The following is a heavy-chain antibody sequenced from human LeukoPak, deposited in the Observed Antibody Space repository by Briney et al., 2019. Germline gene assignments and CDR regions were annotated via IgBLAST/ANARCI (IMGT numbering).Heavy chain of an antibody. CDR1: GYTFTSYD. D-gene: IGHD4-17*01. V-gene: IGHV1-8*01. Sequence: ASVKVSCKASGYTFTSYDINWVRQATGQGLEWMGWMNPNSGNTGYAQKFQGRVTMTRNTSISTAYMELSSLRSEDTAVYYCARGDDYGDYPSDYYYGMDVWGQGTTVTVSS. CDR2: MNPNSGNT. J-gene: IGHJ6*02. CDR3: ARGDDYGDYPSDYYYGMDV.